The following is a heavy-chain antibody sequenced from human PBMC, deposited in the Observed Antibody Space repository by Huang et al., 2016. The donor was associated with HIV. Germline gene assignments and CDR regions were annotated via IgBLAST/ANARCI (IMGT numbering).Heavy chain of an antibody. J-gene: IGHJ5*02. V-gene: IGHV4-39*01. CDR1: GGSISSSSYY. Sequence: QLQLQESGPGLVTPSETLSLTCTVSGGSISSSSYYWGWIRQPPGKGLEWIGSIYHSGTTYYNPYLKSRVTISVDTSRTQFALKLSSVTAADTAVYYCAAHGRIVGIPAAPLRFDPWGQGTLVTVSS. D-gene: IGHD6-13*01. CDR2: IYHSGTT. CDR3: AAHGRIVGIPAAPLRFDP.